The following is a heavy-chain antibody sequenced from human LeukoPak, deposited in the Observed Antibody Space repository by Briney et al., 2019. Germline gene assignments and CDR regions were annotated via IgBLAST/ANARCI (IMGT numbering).Heavy chain of an antibody. CDR2: MNPNSGNT. J-gene: IGHJ3*02. Sequence: ASVKVSRKASGYTFTSYDINWVRQATGQGLEWMGWMNPNSGNTGYAQKFQGRVTMTRNTSISTAYMELSSLRSEDTAVYYCARGAPYSSSSGLAFDIWGQGTMVTVSS. CDR3: ARGAPYSSSSGLAFDI. V-gene: IGHV1-8*01. D-gene: IGHD6-6*01. CDR1: GYTFTSYD.